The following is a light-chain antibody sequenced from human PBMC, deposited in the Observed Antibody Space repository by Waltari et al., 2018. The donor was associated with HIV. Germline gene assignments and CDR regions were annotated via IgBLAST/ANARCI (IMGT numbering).Light chain of an antibody. Sequence: QSALTQPASVSGSPGQSITLSCTGTSSDLGGYNYLSWYQQHPGKAPKLMIYDVSNRPSGVSNRFSGSKSGNTASLTISGLQAEDEADYYCSSYTSSSTYVFGTGTKVTVL. CDR3: SSYTSSSTYV. CDR2: DVS. V-gene: IGLV2-14*03. CDR1: SSDLGGYNY. J-gene: IGLJ1*01.